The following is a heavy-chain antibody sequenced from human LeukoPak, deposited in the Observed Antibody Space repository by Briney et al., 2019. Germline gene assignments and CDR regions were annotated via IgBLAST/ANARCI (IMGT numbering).Heavy chain of an antibody. Sequence: ASVKVSCKASGGTFSSYGISWVRQAPGQGLEWMGGIIPIFGTANYAQKFQGRVTITADESTSTAYMELSSLRSEDTAVYYCARDREDYKGYSYGSGNDYWGQGTLVTVSS. V-gene: IGHV1-69*13. CDR2: IIPIFGTA. CDR3: ARDREDYKGYSYGSGNDY. CDR1: GGTFSSYG. D-gene: IGHD5-18*01. J-gene: IGHJ4*02.